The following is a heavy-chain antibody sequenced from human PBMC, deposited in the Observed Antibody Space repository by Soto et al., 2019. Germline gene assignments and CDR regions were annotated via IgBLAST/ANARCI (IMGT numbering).Heavy chain of an antibody. CDR3: ASVIGAAAIDY. V-gene: IGHV3-30-3*01. D-gene: IGHD2-15*01. CDR2: ISYDGSNK. J-gene: IGHJ4*02. Sequence: QVQLVESGGGVVQPGRSLRLSCAASGFTFSSYAMHWVRQAPGKGLEWVAVISYDGSNKYYADSVKGRFTISRDNSKNTLYLQMNSLRAEDTAVYYCASVIGAAAIDYWGQGTLVTVSS. CDR1: GFTFSSYA.